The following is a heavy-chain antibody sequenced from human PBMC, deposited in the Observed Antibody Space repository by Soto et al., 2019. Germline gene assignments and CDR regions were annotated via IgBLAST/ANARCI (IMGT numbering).Heavy chain of an antibody. V-gene: IGHV4-30-4*01. CDR3: ARATIVLVPAAMVSHWFDP. CDR1: CGSISSGDFY. Sequence: SGTPSLTCPVSCGSISSGDFYWGWIRQPPGKGLEWIGYIYYSGSTYYNPSLKSRVTISVDTSKNQFSLKLSFVTAADTAVYYCARATIVLVPAAMVSHWFDPWGQGTLVTVSS. CDR2: IYYSGST. D-gene: IGHD2-2*01. J-gene: IGHJ5*02.